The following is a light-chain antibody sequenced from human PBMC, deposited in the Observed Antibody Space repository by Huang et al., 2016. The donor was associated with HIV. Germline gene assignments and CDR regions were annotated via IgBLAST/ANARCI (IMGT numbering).Light chain of an antibody. V-gene: IGKV1-16*02. CDR1: QGISKY. Sequence: DIQMTQSPSSLSASVGDRVTITCRASQGISKYLSWCQQKPGKAPKSLIYAASNLQSGVPSNFSGSGFGTDFTLTISNLQPEDFATYYCQQYNRYPYTFGQGTKLEIK. J-gene: IGKJ2*01. CDR2: AAS. CDR3: QQYNRYPYT.